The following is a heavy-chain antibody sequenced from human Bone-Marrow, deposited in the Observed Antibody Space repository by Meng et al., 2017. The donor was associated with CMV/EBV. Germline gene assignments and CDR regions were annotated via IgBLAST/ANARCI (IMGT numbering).Heavy chain of an antibody. CDR3: ARDGVVPAACDI. Sequence: SVKVSCKASGGTFSSYAISRVRQAPGQGLEWMGGIIPIFGTANYAQKFQGRVTITTDESTSTAYMELSSLRSEDTAVYYCARDGVVPAACDIWGQGTMVTVSS. V-gene: IGHV1-69*05. D-gene: IGHD2-2*01. CDR1: GGTFSSYA. J-gene: IGHJ3*02. CDR2: IIPIFGTA.